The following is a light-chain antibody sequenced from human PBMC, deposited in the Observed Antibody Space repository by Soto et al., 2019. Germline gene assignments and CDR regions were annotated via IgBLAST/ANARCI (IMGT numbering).Light chain of an antibody. CDR3: SSYTISNTVV. Sequence: QSVLTQPASVSGSPGQSITISCTGTGSDIGDYDYVSWYQQHPGKAPKVMIYDVSARPSGVSNRFSGSKSGNTASLTISGLQAEDEADYYCSSYTISNTVVFGGGTKLTVL. CDR2: DVS. J-gene: IGLJ2*01. V-gene: IGLV2-14*03. CDR1: GSDIGDYDY.